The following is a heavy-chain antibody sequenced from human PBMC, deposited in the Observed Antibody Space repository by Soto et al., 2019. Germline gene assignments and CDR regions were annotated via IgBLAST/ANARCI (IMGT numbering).Heavy chain of an antibody. Sequence: QVQLVQSGAEVKKPGSSVKVSCKASGGTFSSYTISWVRQAPGQGLEWMGRIIPILGIANYAQKFQGRVTITADKSTSTAYMELSSLRSEDTAVYYCARDLGIAVAGTSPDFDYWGQGTLVTVSS. V-gene: IGHV1-69*08. CDR3: ARDLGIAVAGTSPDFDY. CDR1: GGTFSSYT. D-gene: IGHD6-19*01. CDR2: IIPILGIA. J-gene: IGHJ4*02.